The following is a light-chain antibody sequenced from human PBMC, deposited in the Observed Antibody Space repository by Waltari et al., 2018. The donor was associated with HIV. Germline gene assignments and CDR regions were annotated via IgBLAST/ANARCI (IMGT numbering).Light chain of an antibody. CDR2: GAS. Sequence: EVAMAQSPATLSVSTGERDTLACRASQSLSSNLAWYHQRPGLAPRLPIYGASTRATGIPARFSGGGSGTECTLTISSLQSEDVGVYYCQLYNNWPRTFSQGTKVE. CDR1: QSLSSN. CDR3: QLYNNWPRT. J-gene: IGKJ1*01. V-gene: IGKV3-15*01.